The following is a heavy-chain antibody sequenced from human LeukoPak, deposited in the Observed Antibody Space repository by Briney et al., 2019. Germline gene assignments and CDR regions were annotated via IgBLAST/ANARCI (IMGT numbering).Heavy chain of an antibody. CDR2: INHSGST. CDR1: GGSFSGYY. Sequence: SETLSLTRAVYGGSFSGYYWSWLRQPPGKGLEWIGEINHSGSTNYNPSLKSRVTISVDTSKNQFSLKLSSVTAADTAVYYCARGRDIVVVVAATTPAHFDYWGQGTLVTVSS. V-gene: IGHV4-34*01. D-gene: IGHD2-15*01. J-gene: IGHJ4*02. CDR3: ARGRDIVVVVAATTPAHFDY.